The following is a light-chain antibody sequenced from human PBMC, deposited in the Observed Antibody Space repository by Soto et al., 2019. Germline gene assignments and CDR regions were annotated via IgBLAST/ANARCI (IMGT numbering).Light chain of an antibody. CDR3: EQFGSSPGFT. Sequence: EIVLTQSPGTLSLSPGERATLSCRASQSINSRYLAGYQQKPGQAPRLLIYGASSRATGIPDRFSGSGSGKDFPLTISRLEPEDFAVYYCEQFGSSPGFTFGPGTKVDIK. CDR1: QSINSRY. J-gene: IGKJ3*01. V-gene: IGKV3-20*01. CDR2: GAS.